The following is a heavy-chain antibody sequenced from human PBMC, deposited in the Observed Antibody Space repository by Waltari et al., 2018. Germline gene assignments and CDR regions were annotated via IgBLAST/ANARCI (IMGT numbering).Heavy chain of an antibody. CDR1: GDSMRGNNW. Sequence: QLQLQESGPGLVKPSGTLSLTCTVSGDSMRGNNWWSWVRQSPEKGLEWYGQSHRSGRTNYHPSLESRATISIDTANKQFSLKLTSTTAADTAVYYCARDRGRGLYLDSWGQGTLVTVSP. V-gene: IGHV4-4*02. J-gene: IGHJ4*02. CDR2: SHRSGRT. CDR3: ARDRGRGLYLDS. D-gene: IGHD2-15*01.